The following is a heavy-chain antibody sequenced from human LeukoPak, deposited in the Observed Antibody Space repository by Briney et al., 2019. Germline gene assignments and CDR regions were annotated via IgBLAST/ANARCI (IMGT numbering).Heavy chain of an antibody. J-gene: IGHJ4*02. CDR3: ARRSGIAVAGAFDY. D-gene: IGHD6-19*01. Sequence: QPGGSLRLSCAASGFTFSNYAVRWVRQAPGKGLEWVSGISGSGDSTYYADSVKGRFTISRDNSKNTLYLQMNSLRAEDTAVYYCARRSGIAVAGAFDYWGQGTLVTVSS. CDR1: GFTFSNYA. V-gene: IGHV3-23*01. CDR2: ISGSGDST.